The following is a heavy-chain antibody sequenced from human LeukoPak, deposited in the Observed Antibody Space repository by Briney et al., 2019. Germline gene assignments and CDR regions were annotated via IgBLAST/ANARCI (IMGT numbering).Heavy chain of an antibody. CDR1: GFTFSSYW. Sequence: GGSLRLSCVASGFTFSSYWMHWVRHTPGKGLVWVSRIISDGSTTNYADSVKGRFTISRDNAKNTLYLQMNSLRVEDTAMYYCARVYSSSFVFDYWGQGTLVTVSS. CDR2: IISDGSTT. D-gene: IGHD6-6*01. J-gene: IGHJ4*02. CDR3: ARVYSSSFVFDY. V-gene: IGHV3-74*01.